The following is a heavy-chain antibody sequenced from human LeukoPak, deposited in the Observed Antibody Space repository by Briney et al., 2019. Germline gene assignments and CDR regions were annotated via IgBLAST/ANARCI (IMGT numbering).Heavy chain of an antibody. J-gene: IGHJ5*02. CDR1: GFTFSSYA. D-gene: IGHD3-10*01. CDR2: ISYDGSNK. Sequence: GGSLRLSCAASGFTFSSYAMHWVRQAPGKGLEWVAVISYDGSNKYYADSVKGRFTISRDNSKNTLYLQMNSLRAEDTAVYYCARDGSGSYYNDDLYNWFDPWGQGTLVTVSS. V-gene: IGHV3-30*04. CDR3: ARDGSGSYYNDDLYNWFDP.